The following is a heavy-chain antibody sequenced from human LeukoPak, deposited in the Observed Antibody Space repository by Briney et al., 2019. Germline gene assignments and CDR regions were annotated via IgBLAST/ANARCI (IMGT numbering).Heavy chain of an antibody. CDR3: AKDYGQWLVQEAFDI. J-gene: IGHJ3*02. V-gene: IGHV3-23*01. Sequence: GGSLRLSCAACGFTFSSYAMSWVRQAPGKGLEWVSAISGSGGSTYYADSVKGRFTISRDNSKNTLYLQMNSLRAEDTAVYYCAKDYGQWLVQEAFDIWGQGTMVTVSS. D-gene: IGHD6-19*01. CDR1: GFTFSSYA. CDR2: ISGSGGST.